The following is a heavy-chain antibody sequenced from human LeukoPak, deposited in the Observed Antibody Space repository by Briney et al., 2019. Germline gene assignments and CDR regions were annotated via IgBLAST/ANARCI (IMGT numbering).Heavy chain of an antibody. D-gene: IGHD2-21*02. CDR1: GGSISSYY. CDR2: IYYSGST. V-gene: IGHV4-59*01. J-gene: IGHJ4*02. CDR3: ARTAGVHFDY. Sequence: PSETLSLTCTVSGGSISSYYWSWVRQPPGKGLEWIGYIYYSGSTKYNPSLKSRVTISIDTSKNQFSLKLSSVTAADTAVYYCARTAGVHFDYWGQGTLVTVSS.